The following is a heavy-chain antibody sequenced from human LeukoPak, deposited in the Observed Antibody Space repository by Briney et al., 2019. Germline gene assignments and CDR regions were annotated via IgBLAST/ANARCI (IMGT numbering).Heavy chain of an antibody. J-gene: IGHJ6*03. CDR1: GGSFSGYY. CDR3: AGPKGYYYYMDV. Sequence: TSETLSLTCAVYGGSFSGYYWSWIRQPPGKGLEWIGEINHSGSTNYDPSLKSRVTISVDTSKNQFSLKLSSVTAADTVVYYCAGPKGYYYYMDVWAKGPRSPSP. CDR2: INHSGST. V-gene: IGHV4-34*01.